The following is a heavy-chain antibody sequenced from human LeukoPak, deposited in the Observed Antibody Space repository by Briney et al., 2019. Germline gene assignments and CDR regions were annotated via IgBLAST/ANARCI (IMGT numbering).Heavy chain of an antibody. D-gene: IGHD5-24*01. CDR1: GFSFSSHW. V-gene: IGHV3-7*01. CDR3: ARDGVRDGLYFDY. J-gene: IGHJ4*02. CDR2: INQDGSEK. Sequence: GGSLRLSCAASGFSFSSHWMSWVRQAPGKGLEWVANINQDGSEKYYVDSVKGRFTISRDNAKNSLYLQMNSLRAEDTAVYYCARDGVRDGLYFDYWGQGTLVTVSS.